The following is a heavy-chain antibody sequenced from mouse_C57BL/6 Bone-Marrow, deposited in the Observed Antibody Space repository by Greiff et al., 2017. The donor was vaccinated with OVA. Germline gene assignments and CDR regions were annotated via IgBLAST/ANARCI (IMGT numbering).Heavy chain of an antibody. J-gene: IGHJ2*01. CDR3: ARAPHHYGSSLYYFDY. V-gene: IGHV1-78*01. Sequence: QVQLQQSDAELVKPGASVKISCKVSGYTFTDHTIHWMKQRPEQGLEWIGYIYPRDGSTKYNEKFKGKATLTADKSSSTAYMQLNSLTSEDSAVYFCARAPHHYGSSLYYFDYWGRGTTLTVSS. CDR2: IYPRDGST. D-gene: IGHD1-1*01. CDR1: GYTFTDHT.